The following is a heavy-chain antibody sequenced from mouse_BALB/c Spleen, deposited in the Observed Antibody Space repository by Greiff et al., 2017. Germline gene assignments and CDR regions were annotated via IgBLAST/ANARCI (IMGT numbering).Heavy chain of an antibody. V-gene: IGHV1-5*01. CDR2: IYPGNSDT. D-gene: IGHD2-14*01. CDR1: GYTFTSYW. J-gene: IGHJ4*01. CDR3: TRINYRYDGRYYAMDY. Sequence: EVQLQKSGTVLARPGASVKMSCKASGYTFTSYWMHWVKQRPGQGLEWIGAIYPGNSDTSYNQKFKGKAKLTAVTSTSTAYMELSSLTNEDSAVYYCTRINYRYDGRYYAMDYWGQGTSVTVSS.